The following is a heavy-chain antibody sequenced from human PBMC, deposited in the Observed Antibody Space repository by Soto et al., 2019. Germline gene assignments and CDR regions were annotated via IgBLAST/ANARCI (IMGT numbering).Heavy chain of an antibody. D-gene: IGHD4-17*01. CDR1: GGFTSRCY. CDR2: IYYSGST. J-gene: IGHJ2*01. Sequence: SENWCLRKSVSGGFTSRCYWSWFRLPLGKGLEWIGYIYYSGSTNYNPSLKSRVTISVDTSKNQFSLKLSSVTAADTAVYYCAGDYRAFLAFPTRGTFDL. V-gene: IGHV4-59*08. CDR3: AGDYRAFLAFPTRGTFDL.